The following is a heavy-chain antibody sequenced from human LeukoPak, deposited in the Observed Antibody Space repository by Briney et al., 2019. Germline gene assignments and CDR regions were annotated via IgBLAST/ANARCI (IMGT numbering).Heavy chain of an antibody. CDR1: GGSISSYY. CDR2: MSSAGKS. Sequence: PSETLSLTCTVSGGSISSYYWSWIRQPPGKGLEWIASMSSAGKSNTNPSLQSRVTISLDTSNNQLSLKMTSVISADTAIYYCARGHVAPQRQFIARRGLRTVSRFDPWGQGTLVLVSA. CDR3: ARGHVAPQRQFIARRGLRTVSRFDP. J-gene: IGHJ5*02. V-gene: IGHV4-59*01. D-gene: IGHD6-25*01.